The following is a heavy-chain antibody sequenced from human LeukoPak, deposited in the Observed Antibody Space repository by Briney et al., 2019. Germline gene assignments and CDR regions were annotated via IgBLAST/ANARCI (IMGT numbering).Heavy chain of an antibody. V-gene: IGHV1-46*01. J-gene: IGHJ4*02. Sequence: ASVKVSCKASGYTFTSYLMHWVRQAPGQGLEWTGIINPGGGNTNYAQKFQGRVTMTRDTSTSTVYMELSSLRSEDTAVYYCASGPYSYYYFDYWGQGTLVTVSS. CDR2: INPGGGNT. CDR1: GYTFTSYL. D-gene: IGHD5-18*01. CDR3: ASGPYSYYYFDY.